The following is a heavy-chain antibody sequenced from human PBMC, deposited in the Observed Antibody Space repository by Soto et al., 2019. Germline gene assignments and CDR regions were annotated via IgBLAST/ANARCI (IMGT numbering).Heavy chain of an antibody. J-gene: IGHJ4*02. D-gene: IGHD6-19*01. V-gene: IGHV1-3*01. CDR2: INAGDGNT. CDR3: VRDGAVAGNINFDF. Sequence: QVQLVQSGAEVKRPGASVKVSCKASGYTFTNYAVHWVRQAPGQRLEWMGWINAGDGNTKYSRNFQGSVTITRDTSASTAYMELSSMRSEATAVYYCVRDGAVAGNINFDFWGQGTLVTVSS. CDR1: GYTFTNYA.